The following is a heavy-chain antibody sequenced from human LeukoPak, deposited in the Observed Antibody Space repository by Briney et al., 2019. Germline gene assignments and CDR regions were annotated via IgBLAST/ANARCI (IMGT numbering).Heavy chain of an antibody. CDR3: ARGVYIAAAQYGY. CDR1: GGSFSGYY. V-gene: IGHV4-59*01. J-gene: IGHJ4*02. CDR2: IYYSGTT. Sequence: KPSETLSLTCAVYGGSFSGYYWSWIRQPPGKGLEWIGYIYYSGTTNYNPSLKSRVTISVDTSMNQFSLKLSSVTAADTAVYYCARGVYIAAAQYGYWGQGTLVTVSS. D-gene: IGHD6-13*01.